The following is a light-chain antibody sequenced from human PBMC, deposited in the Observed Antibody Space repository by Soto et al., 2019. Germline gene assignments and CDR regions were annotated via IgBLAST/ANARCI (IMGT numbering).Light chain of an antibody. CDR3: QQYSTLPHT. V-gene: IGKV3-20*01. CDR1: QTVTNSF. CDR2: GIS. Sequence: ENVLTQSPGTLSLSPGERATLSCRASQTVTNSFFAWYQQKPGQAPRLLIYGISSRATGIPDRFSGSGSGTDFTLTISSLEAEDFVVYYCQQYSTLPHTFGQGTKLEVK. J-gene: IGKJ2*01.